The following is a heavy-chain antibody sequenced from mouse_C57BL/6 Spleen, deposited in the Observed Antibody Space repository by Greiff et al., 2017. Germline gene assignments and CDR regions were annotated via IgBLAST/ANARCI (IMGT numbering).Heavy chain of an antibody. V-gene: IGHV1-52*01. Sequence: QVQLKQPGAELVRPGSSVKLSCKASGYTFTSYWMHWVKQRPIQGLEWIGNIDPSDSETHYNQKFKDKATLTVDKSSSTAYMQLSSLTSEDSAVYYCARKGSRSGWYFDVWGTGTTVTVAS. CDR2: IDPSDSET. J-gene: IGHJ1*03. D-gene: IGHD3-1*01. CDR1: GYTFTSYW. CDR3: ARKGSRSGWYFDV.